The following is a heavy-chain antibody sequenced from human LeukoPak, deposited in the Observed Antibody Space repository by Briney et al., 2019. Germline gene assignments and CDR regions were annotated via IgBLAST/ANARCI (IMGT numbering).Heavy chain of an antibody. CDR1: GYTFTNYF. CDR2: INPSGGGT. Sequence: ASVKVSCKASGYTFTNYFMHWVRQAPGQGLEWMGVINPSGGGTTYAQRFQGRVTMTRDASTSTVHMELSSLRSEDTAVYYCARGQNKCLGHWGQGTLVTVSS. J-gene: IGHJ4*02. CDR3: ARGQNKCLGH. V-gene: IGHV1-46*01. D-gene: IGHD2/OR15-2a*01.